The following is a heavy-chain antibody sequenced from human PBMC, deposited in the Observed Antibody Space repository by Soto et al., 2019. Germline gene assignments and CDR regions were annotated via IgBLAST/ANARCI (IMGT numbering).Heavy chain of an antibody. CDR1: GFIFRNYA. CDR2: ITGDSGRT. D-gene: IGHD2-21*02. V-gene: IGHV3-23*01. J-gene: IGHJ3*01. CDR3: TMDPKGDHIGAFDL. Sequence: EVQLLESGGGLVQPGGSLRVSCAGSGFIFRNYAMTWVRQGPGKGLEWISSITGDSGRTDYADSVKGRFTISRDNSKNTLYLQMYSLRGDDTAIYYCTMDPKGDHIGAFDLWGQVAMVTVSP.